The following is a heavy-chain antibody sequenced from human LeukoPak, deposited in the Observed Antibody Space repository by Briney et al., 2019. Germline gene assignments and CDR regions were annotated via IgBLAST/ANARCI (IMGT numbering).Heavy chain of an antibody. V-gene: IGHV4-34*01. CDR1: GGSFSGYH. J-gene: IGHJ4*02. CDR3: ARVPDGHSGSFDY. CDR2: INHSGST. D-gene: IGHD1-26*01. Sequence: SETLSLTCAVYGGSFSGYHWSWIRQPPGKGLEWIGEINHSGSTNYNPSLKSRVTISVDTSKNQFSLKLSSVTAADTAVYYCARVPDGHSGSFDYWGQGTLVTVSS.